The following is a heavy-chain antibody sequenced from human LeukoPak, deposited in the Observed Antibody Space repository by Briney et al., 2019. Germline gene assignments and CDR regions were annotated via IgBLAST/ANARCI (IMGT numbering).Heavy chain of an antibody. CDR1: GFTFSSYA. D-gene: IGHD3-10*01. CDR2: IKQDGSEK. CDR3: ARDRGGLSDYFDY. J-gene: IGHJ4*02. Sequence: GGSLRLSCAASGFTFSSYAMSWVRQAPGKGLEWVANIKQDGSEKYYVDSVKGRFTISRDNAKNSLHLQMNSLRAEDTAVYYCARDRGGLSDYFDYWGQGTLVTVSS. V-gene: IGHV3-7*01.